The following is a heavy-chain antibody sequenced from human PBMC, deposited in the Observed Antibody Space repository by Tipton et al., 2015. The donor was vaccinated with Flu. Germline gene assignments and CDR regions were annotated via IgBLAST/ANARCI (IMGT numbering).Heavy chain of an antibody. D-gene: IGHD5-24*01. V-gene: IGHV3-30*04. Sequence: SLRLSCAASGFTFSSYAMHWVRQAPGKGLEWVAVISYDGSNKYYADSVKGRFTISRDNSKNTLYLQMNSLRAEDTAVYYCAREGRWLQLGWYFDLWGRGTLVTVSS. CDR2: ISYDGSNK. CDR3: AREGRWLQLGWYFDL. J-gene: IGHJ2*01. CDR1: GFTFSSYA.